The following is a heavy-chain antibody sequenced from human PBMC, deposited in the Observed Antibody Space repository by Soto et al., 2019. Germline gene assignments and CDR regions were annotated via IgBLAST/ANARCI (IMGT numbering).Heavy chain of an antibody. CDR1: GYTFTGYY. CDR2: INPNSGGT. V-gene: IGHV1-2*02. D-gene: IGHD1-26*01. Sequence: ASVKVSCKASGYTFTGYYMHWVRQAPGQGLEWMGWINPNSGGTNYAQKFQGRVTMTRDTSISTAYMELSRLRSDDTAVYYCARDWVVGATISYYYYGMDVWGQGTTVTVSS. J-gene: IGHJ6*02. CDR3: ARDWVVGATISYYYYGMDV.